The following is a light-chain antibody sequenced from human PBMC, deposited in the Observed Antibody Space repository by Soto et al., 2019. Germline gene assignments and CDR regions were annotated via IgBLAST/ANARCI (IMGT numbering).Light chain of an antibody. CDR3: QQYGDSPKS. CDR2: ATS. V-gene: IGKV3-20*01. CDR1: QTVIRDY. Sequence: LSQSPCALSLSTGETATLSCRARQTVIRDYLACCQHRPGHAPRLLIFATSRRATDIPDRFSVSGSGTDVTPTISRLEPEDFAVDYCQQYGDSPKSFAQGTKV. J-gene: IGKJ1*01.